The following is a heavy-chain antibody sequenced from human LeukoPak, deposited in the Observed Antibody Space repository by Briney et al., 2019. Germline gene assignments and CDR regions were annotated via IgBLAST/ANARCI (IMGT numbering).Heavy chain of an antibody. CDR3: AREGFGEWEQLPFVH. CDR1: GYTFTGYY. D-gene: IGHD3-16*01. CDR2: IIPILGMA. Sequence: GASVTVSFTASGYTFTGYYMHWVRQAPGQGLEWMGRIIPILGMANYAQKFQGRVTFTAEESTSTAYMDLSSLTSEDTAVYYCAREGFGEWEQLPFVHWGQGTLVSVSS. J-gene: IGHJ4*02. V-gene: IGHV1-69*04.